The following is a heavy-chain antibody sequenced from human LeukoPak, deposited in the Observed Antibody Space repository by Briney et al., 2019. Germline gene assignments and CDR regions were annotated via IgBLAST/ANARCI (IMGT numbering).Heavy chain of an antibody. J-gene: IGHJ4*02. V-gene: IGHV3-7*01. CDR2: IKQDGSEK. CDR1: GFTFSSYG. CDR3: ARGRQFDY. Sequence: GGSLRLSCAASGFTFSSYGMHWVRQAPGKGLEWVANIKQDGSEKYYVDSVKGRFTISRDNAKNSLYLQMNSLRAEDTAVYYCARGRQFDYWGQGTLVTVSS.